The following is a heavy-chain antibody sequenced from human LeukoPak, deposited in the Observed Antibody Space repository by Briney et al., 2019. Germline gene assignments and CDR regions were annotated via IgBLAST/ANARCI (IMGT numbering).Heavy chain of an antibody. CDR3: ARAGLRFLEWSTDYYYMDV. CDR1: GYTFTSYG. Sequence: ASVKVSCKASGYTFTSYGISWVRQAPGQGLEWMGWISAYNGNTNYAQKLQGRVTMTTDTSTSTAYMELRSLRSEDTAVYYCARAGLRFLEWSTDYYYMDVWGKGTTVTVSS. J-gene: IGHJ6*03. D-gene: IGHD3-3*01. V-gene: IGHV1-18*01. CDR2: ISAYNGNT.